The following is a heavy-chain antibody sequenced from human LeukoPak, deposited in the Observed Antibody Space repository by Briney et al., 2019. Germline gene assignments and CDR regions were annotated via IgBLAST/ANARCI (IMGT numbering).Heavy chain of an antibody. V-gene: IGHV3-15*01. D-gene: IGHD2/OR15-2a*01. CDR3: SPDCAGSTTCYRNYHI. CDR2: IKTKIHGGTI. CDR1: GIAFNEAW. Sequence: GGSLRLSCAASGIAFNEAWMTWVRQPQGKGLEWVGRIKTKIHGGTIDYAAPVKGRFTISRDDSKNTLYLEMNGLRSEDTGFYYCSPDCAGSTTCYRNYHIWGQGTMVSVSS. J-gene: IGHJ3*02.